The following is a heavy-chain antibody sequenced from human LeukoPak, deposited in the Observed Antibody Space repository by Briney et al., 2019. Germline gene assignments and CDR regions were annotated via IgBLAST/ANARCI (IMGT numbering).Heavy chain of an antibody. CDR2: INWNGGGT. V-gene: IGHV3-20*04. J-gene: IGHJ4*02. CDR1: GFTFDDYG. CDR3: ARDRSYGAFDH. Sequence: GGSLRLSCAASGFTFDDYGMSWVRQAPGKGLEWVPGINWNGGGTGYADSVKGRFTISRDNAKNSLYVQMNSLRAEDTALYYCARDRSYGAFDHWGQGTLVTVSS. D-gene: IGHD5-18*01.